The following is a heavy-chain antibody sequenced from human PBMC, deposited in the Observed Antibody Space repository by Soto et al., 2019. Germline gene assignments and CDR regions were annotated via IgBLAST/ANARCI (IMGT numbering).Heavy chain of an antibody. CDR1: GGSISSGGYY. V-gene: IGHV4-31*03. Sequence: SETLSLTCTVSGGSISSGGYYWSWIRQHPGKGLEWIGYIYYSGGTYYNPSLKSRVTISVDTSKDQFSLKLSSVTAADTAVYYCAREPITMIVHKKSFDIWGQGTMVTVSS. CDR3: AREPITMIVHKKSFDI. D-gene: IGHD3-22*01. CDR2: IYYSGGT. J-gene: IGHJ3*02.